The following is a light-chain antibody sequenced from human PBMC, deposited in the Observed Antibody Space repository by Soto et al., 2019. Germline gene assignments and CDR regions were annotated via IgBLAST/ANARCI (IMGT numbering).Light chain of an antibody. CDR2: EVT. Sequence: QSALTQPPSASGSPGQSVTISCTGTSSDVGGYDYVSWYQQHPGKAPKLMIYEVTIRPSGVSDRFSGSKSGNTASLTVSGLLAEDEADYYCSSYTGGNPSYVFGTGTKVTVL. V-gene: IGLV2-8*01. J-gene: IGLJ1*01. CDR3: SSYTGGNPSYV. CDR1: SSDVGGYDY.